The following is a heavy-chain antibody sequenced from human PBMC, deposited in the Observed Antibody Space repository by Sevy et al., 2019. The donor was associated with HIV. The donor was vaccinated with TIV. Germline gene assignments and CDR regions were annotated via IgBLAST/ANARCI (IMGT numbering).Heavy chain of an antibody. CDR1: GFTFSSYA. CDR3: AKESMVRGVIPTFDY. D-gene: IGHD3-10*01. Sequence: GGSLRLSCAASGFTFSSYAMSWVRQAPGNGLEWVSAISGSGRSTYYADSVKGRFTISRDNSKNTLYLQMNSLRAEDTAVYYCAKESMVRGVIPTFDYSGQGTVVTVSS. J-gene: IGHJ4*02. CDR2: ISGSGRST. V-gene: IGHV3-23*01.